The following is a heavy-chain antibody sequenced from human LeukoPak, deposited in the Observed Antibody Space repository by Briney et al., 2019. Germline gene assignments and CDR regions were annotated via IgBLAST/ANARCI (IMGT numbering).Heavy chain of an antibody. CDR1: GYSFTSHY. V-gene: IGHV1-18*04. J-gene: IGHJ4*02. CDR2: ISAYNGNT. CDR3: ARDRYDTSGYPDY. D-gene: IGHD3-22*01. Sequence: ASVKVSCKASGYSFTSHYMHWVRQAPGQGLEWMGWISAYNGNTNYAQKLQGRVTMTTDTSTSTAYMELSSLRSEDTAVYYCARDRYDTSGYPDYWGQGTLVTVSS.